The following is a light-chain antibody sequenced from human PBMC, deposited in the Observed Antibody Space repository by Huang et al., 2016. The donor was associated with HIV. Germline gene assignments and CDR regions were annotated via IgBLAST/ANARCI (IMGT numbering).Light chain of an antibody. CDR2: DAS. CDR1: QSVSSN. Sequence: EIVMTQSPATLSVSPGERATLFCRASQSVSSNLAWHQQRPGQPPRVLIYDASTRATGVPARFSGIGSGTEFTLTINSLQSEDFAVYYCQQYNNWPRTFGPGTKVEV. V-gene: IGKV3-15*01. CDR3: QQYNNWPRT. J-gene: IGKJ1*01.